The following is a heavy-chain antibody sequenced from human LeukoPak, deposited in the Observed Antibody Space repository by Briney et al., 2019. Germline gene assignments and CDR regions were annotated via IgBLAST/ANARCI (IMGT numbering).Heavy chain of an antibody. V-gene: IGHV1-46*01. CDR3: ARDSSIAALNWFDP. J-gene: IGHJ5*02. CDR1: GFTFTSSA. CDR2: INPSGGST. Sequence: ASVKVSCKASGFTFTSSAVQWVRQAPGQGLEWMGIINPSGGSTSYAQKFQGRVTMTRDTSTSTVYMELSSLRSEDTAVYYCARDSSIAALNWFDPWGRGTLVTVSS. D-gene: IGHD6-6*01.